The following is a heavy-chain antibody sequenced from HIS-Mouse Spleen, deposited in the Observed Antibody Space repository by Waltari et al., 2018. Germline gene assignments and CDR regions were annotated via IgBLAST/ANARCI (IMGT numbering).Heavy chain of an antibody. CDR2: ISYDGSNK. CDR1: GFTFSSYG. J-gene: IGHJ4*02. V-gene: IGHV3-30*18. CDR3: AKDKHHAFDY. Sequence: QVQLVESGGGVVQPGRSLRLSCAASGFTFSSYGMHWVRQAPGQGLEWVAVISYDGSNKDYADSVKGRFTISRDNSKNTLYLQMNSLRAEDTAVYYCAKDKHHAFDYWGQGTLVTVSS.